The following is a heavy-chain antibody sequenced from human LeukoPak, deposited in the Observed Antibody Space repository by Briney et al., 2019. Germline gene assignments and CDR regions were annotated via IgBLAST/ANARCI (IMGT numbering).Heavy chain of an antibody. J-gene: IGHJ4*02. CDR3: AKPGGGSWEWGSYYFDY. V-gene: IGHV3-30*18. Sequence: PGRSLRLSCAASGFTFTTYGMHWVHQAPGKGLEWVAFISSDGSHKYYADSMKGRFTISRDSSKSTLYLQMNSLRPDDTAVYYCAKPGGGSWEWGSYYFDYWVQGTLVAVSS. CDR1: GFTFTTYG. D-gene: IGHD2-15*01. CDR2: ISSDGSHK.